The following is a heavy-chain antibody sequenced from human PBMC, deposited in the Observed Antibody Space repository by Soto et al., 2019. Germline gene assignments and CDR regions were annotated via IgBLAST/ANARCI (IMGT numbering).Heavy chain of an antibody. D-gene: IGHD3-10*01. CDR2: ISWNSGSI. CDR1: GFTFDDYA. Sequence: EVQLVESGGGLVQPGRSLRLSCAASGFTFDDYAMHWVRQAPGKGLEWVSGISWNSGSIGYADSVKGRFTISRDNAKNSLYLQMNSLRGEDTAVYYCAKDISFPIYGSGSYYDYWGQGTLVTVSS. V-gene: IGHV3-9*01. J-gene: IGHJ4*02. CDR3: AKDISFPIYGSGSYYDY.